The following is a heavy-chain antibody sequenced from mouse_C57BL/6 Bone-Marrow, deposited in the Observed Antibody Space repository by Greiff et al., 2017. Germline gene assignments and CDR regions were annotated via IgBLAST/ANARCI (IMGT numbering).Heavy chain of an antibody. CDR3: ARVSKDAMDY. CDR1: GFTFSDYY. J-gene: IGHJ4*01. D-gene: IGHD1-3*01. Sequence: EVKLMESEGGLVQPGSSMKLSCTASGFTFSDYYMAWVRQVPEKGLEWVANINYDGSSTYYLDSLKSRFIISRDNAKNILYLQMSSLKSEDTATYYCARVSKDAMDYWGQGTSVTVSS. CDR2: INYDGSST. V-gene: IGHV5-16*01.